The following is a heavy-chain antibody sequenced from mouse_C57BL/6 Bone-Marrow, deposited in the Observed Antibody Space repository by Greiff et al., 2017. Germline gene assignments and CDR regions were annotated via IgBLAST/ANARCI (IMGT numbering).Heavy chain of an antibody. D-gene: IGHD4-1*01. V-gene: IGHV1-7*01. Sequence: VQLQQSGAELAKPGASVKLSCKASGYTFTSYWMHWVKQRPGQGLEWIGYINPSSGYTKYNQKFKDKATLTADKSSSTAYMQLSSLTYEDSAVYYCAGEDLLGHWYFDVWGTGTTVTVSS. CDR3: AGEDLLGHWYFDV. CDR1: GYTFTSYW. J-gene: IGHJ1*03. CDR2: INPSSGYT.